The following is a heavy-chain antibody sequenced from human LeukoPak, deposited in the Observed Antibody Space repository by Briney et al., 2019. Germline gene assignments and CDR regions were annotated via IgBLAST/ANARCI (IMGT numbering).Heavy chain of an antibody. J-gene: IGHJ4*02. CDR3: ATSTYVWGSYRFDY. CDR1: GYTLTELS. CDR2: FDPEDGET. V-gene: IGHV1-24*01. Sequence: ASVKVSRKVSGYTLTELSMHWVRQAPGKGLEWMGGFDPEDGETIYARKFQGRVTMTEDTSTDTAYMELSSLRSEDTAVYYCATSTYVWGSYRFDYWGQGTLVTVSS. D-gene: IGHD3-16*02.